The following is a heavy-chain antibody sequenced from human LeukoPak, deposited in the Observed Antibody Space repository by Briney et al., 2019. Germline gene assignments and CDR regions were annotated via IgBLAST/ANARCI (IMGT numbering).Heavy chain of an antibody. J-gene: IGHJ4*02. CDR1: GFTFSSYS. Sequence: GGSLRLSCAASGFTFSSYSMNWVRQAPGKGLEWVSSISSSSYIYYADSVKGRFTISRDNAKNSLYLQMNSLRAEDTAVYYCASRLTGIAAAGTVDYWGQGTLVTVSS. CDR3: ASRLTGIAAAGTVDY. D-gene: IGHD6-13*01. V-gene: IGHV3-21*01. CDR2: ISSSSYI.